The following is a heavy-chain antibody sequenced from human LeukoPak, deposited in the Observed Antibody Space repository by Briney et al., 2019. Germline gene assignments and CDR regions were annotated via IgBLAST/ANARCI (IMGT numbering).Heavy chain of an antibody. D-gene: IGHD3-3*01. Sequence: SETLSLTCAVSGGSISSGGYSWSWIRQPPGKGLEWIGYIYHSGSTYYNPSLKSRVTISVDRSKNQFSLKLSSVTAADTAVYYCASRVVNLYNWFDPWGQGTLVTVSS. V-gene: IGHV4-30-2*01. CDR2: IYHSGST. CDR1: GGSISSGGYS. CDR3: ASRVVNLYNWFDP. J-gene: IGHJ5*02.